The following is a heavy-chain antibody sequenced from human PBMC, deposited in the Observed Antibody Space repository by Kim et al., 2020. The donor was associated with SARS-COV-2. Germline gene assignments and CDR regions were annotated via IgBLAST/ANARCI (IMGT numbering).Heavy chain of an antibody. D-gene: IGHD3-16*01. CDR3: ARVGAAYTSGGMAV. CDR1: GGSISSSTYY. J-gene: IGHJ6*02. V-gene: IGHV4-39*01. Sequence: QLQLQESGPGLVKPSEALSLTCSVSGGSISSSTYYWGWIRQPPGKGLEWIGSIYYSGSTYYNPSLKSRVTISIDTSKNQFSLKLSSVTAADTAMYYCARVGAAYTSGGMAVWGQGTTVTVSS. CDR2: IYYSGST.